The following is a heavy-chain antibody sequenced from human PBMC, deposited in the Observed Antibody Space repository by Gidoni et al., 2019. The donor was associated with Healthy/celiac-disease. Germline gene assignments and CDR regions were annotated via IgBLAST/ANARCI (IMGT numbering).Heavy chain of an antibody. Sequence: EVQLVQSGAEVKKPGEAMRISGKGSGYSFTSYWISWVRQMPGKGLEWMGRIDPSDSYTNYSPSFQGHVTISADKSISTAYLQWSSLKASDTAMYYCARVSYSGSRFDPWGQGTLVTVSS. V-gene: IGHV5-10-1*03. CDR1: GYSFTSYW. CDR2: IDPSDSYT. CDR3: ARVSYSGSRFDP. J-gene: IGHJ5*02. D-gene: IGHD1-26*01.